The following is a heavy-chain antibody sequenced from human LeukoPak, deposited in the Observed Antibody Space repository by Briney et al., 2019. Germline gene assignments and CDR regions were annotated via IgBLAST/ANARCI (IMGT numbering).Heavy chain of an antibody. CDR3: ARRLSSSWNDAFDI. Sequence: SETLSLTCTVSGGSISSSSYYWGWIRQPPGKGLKWIGSIYYSGSTYYNPSLKSRVTISVDTSKNQFSLKLSSVTAADTAVYYRARRLSSSWNDAFDIWGQGTMVTVSS. CDR1: GGSISSSSYY. D-gene: IGHD6-13*01. J-gene: IGHJ3*02. CDR2: IYYSGST. V-gene: IGHV4-39*01.